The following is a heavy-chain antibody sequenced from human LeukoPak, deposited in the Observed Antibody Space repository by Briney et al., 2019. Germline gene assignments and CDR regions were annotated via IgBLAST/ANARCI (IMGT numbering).Heavy chain of an antibody. V-gene: IGHV1-2*02. J-gene: IGHJ4*02. Sequence: ASVKVSCKASGYTFTGYYMHRVRQAPGQGLEWMGGVNPNSGGTNYPQKFQGRVTMTRDTSISTAYMELSRLRSDDTAVYYCARAIDYGSGSYLLDYWGQGTLVTVSS. CDR1: GYTFTGYY. D-gene: IGHD3-10*01. CDR3: ARAIDYGSGSYLLDY. CDR2: VNPNSGGT.